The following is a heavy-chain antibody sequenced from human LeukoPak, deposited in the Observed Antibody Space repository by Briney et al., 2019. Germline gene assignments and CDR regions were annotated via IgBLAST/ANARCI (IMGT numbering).Heavy chain of an antibody. V-gene: IGHV1-3*01. CDR1: GYTFTSYA. Sequence: ASVKVSCKASGYTFTSYAMHWVRQAPGQRLEWMGWIYGGNGNTKYSQKFQGRVTMTRNTSISTAYMELSSLRSEDTAVYYCARGPMVRGVIIPLYWGQGTLVTVSS. CDR3: ARGPMVRGVIIPLY. D-gene: IGHD3-10*01. CDR2: IYGGNGNT. J-gene: IGHJ4*02.